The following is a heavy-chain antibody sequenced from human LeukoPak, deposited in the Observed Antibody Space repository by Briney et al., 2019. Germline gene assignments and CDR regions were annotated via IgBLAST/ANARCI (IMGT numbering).Heavy chain of an antibody. CDR2: IYYSGST. Sequence: SETLSLTCTVSGGSISSYYWSWIRQPPGKGLEWIGYIYYSGSTNYNPSLKSRVTISVDTSKNQFSLKLSSVTAADTAVYYCARRRTAAAAYFDYWGQGTLVTVSS. CDR3: ARRRTAAAAYFDY. V-gene: IGHV4-59*01. J-gene: IGHJ4*02. CDR1: GGSISSYY. D-gene: IGHD6-13*01.